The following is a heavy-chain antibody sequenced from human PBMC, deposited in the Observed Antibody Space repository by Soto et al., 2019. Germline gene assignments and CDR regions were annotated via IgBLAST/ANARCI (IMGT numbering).Heavy chain of an antibody. CDR3: ARDTNFYASGSGVDY. CDR2: ITRSSNYI. J-gene: IGHJ4*02. V-gene: IGHV3-21*01. CDR1: GFTFSSYS. D-gene: IGHD3-10*01. Sequence: EVQVVESGGGLVKPGGSLRLSCAASGFTFSSYSKSWVRQAPGKGLEWVSSITRSSNYIHYTDSVKGRFTISRDNAKNSLYLQMSSLRGEDTAIYYCARDTNFYASGSGVDYWGQGTLVTVSS.